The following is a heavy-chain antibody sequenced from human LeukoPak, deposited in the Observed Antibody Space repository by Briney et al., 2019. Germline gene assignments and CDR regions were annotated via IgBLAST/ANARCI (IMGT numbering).Heavy chain of an antibody. CDR1: GFTFSSYS. Sequence: PGGTLRLSCAASGFTFSSYSMNWVRQAPGKGLEWVSAISSSSSYISYADSVKGRFTISRDNAKNSLYLQINSLRAEDTAVYYCAREGHPTRGSTTVTTSSLFYWGQGTLVTVSS. J-gene: IGHJ4*02. V-gene: IGHV3-21*01. CDR2: ISSSSSYI. CDR3: AREGHPTRGSTTVTTSSLFY. D-gene: IGHD4-17*01.